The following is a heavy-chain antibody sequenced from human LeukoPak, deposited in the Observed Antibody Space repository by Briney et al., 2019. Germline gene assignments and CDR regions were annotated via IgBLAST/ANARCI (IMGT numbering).Heavy chain of an antibody. CDR2: IYYTGIT. J-gene: IGHJ4*02. D-gene: IGHD3-22*01. CDR1: GGSITSDY. V-gene: IGHV4-59*01. Sequence: KPSETLSLTCTVSGGSITSDYWSWIRQPPGRGLEWIGYIYYTGITNYNPSLKRRVTISVDTSKNQFSLKLSSVTAADTAVYYCARVSRYYSIDSWGQGTLVTVSS. CDR3: ARVSRYYSIDS.